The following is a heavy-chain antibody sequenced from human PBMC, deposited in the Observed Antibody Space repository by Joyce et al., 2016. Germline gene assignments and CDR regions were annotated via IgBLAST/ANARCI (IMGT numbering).Heavy chain of an antibody. CDR1: GFTFSSYG. D-gene: IGHD6-6*01. J-gene: IGHJ6*02. CDR2: ISYDGSNK. V-gene: IGHV3-30*18. Sequence: QVQLVESGGGVVQPGRSLRLSCAASGFTFSSYGMHWVRQAPGKGREWVAVISYDGSNKYYADAVKGRFTISRDNSKNTLYLQMNSLRAEDTAVYYCAKVHLEYSRFYYGMDVWGQGTTVTVSS. CDR3: AKVHLEYSRFYYGMDV.